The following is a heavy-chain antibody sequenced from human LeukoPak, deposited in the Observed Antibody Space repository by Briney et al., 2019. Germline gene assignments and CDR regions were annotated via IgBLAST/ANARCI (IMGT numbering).Heavy chain of an antibody. Sequence: SETLSLTCTLSGGSISSSSHYWGWIRRPPGKGLEWIGSSSYSGDTYYNPSLKSRVTISVDRSKNQFSLKLSSVTAADTAVYYCARTIAARRGGFDYWGQGTLVTVSS. J-gene: IGHJ4*02. CDR2: SSYSGDT. D-gene: IGHD6-6*01. CDR3: ARTIAARRGGFDY. V-gene: IGHV4-39*07. CDR1: GGSISSSSHY.